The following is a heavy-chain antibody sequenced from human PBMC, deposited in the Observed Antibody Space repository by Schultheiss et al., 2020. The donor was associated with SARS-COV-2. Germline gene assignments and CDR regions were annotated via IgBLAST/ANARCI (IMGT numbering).Heavy chain of an antibody. CDR2: ISSSGSTI. D-gene: IGHD6-6*01. Sequence: GGSLRLSCAASGFTFSSYEMNWVRQAPGKGLEWVSYISSSGSTIYYADSVKGRFTISRDNAKNSLYLQMNSLRAEDTAVYYCARLIAARPHGDAFDIWGQGTMVTVSS. CDR3: ARLIAARPHGDAFDI. CDR1: GFTFSSYE. V-gene: IGHV3-48*03. J-gene: IGHJ3*02.